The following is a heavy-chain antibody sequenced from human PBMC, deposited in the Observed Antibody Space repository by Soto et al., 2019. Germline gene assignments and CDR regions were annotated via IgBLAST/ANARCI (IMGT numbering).Heavy chain of an antibody. CDR1: GGSFSGYY. Sequence: QVQLQQWGAGLLKPSETLSLTCAVYGGSFSGYYWSWIRQPPGKGLEWIGEINHSGSTNYNPSLXSRVXIXIDTSKNQFSLKLSSVTAADTAVYYCARGWGRISDYWGQGALVAVSS. D-gene: IGHD7-27*01. CDR2: INHSGST. J-gene: IGHJ4*02. V-gene: IGHV4-34*01. CDR3: ARGWGRISDY.